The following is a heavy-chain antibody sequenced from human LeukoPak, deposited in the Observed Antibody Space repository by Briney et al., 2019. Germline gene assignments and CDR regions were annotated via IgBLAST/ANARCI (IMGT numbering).Heavy chain of an antibody. CDR2: INPTGGST. J-gene: IGHJ4*02. D-gene: IGHD3-22*01. CDR1: GYTFTSYY. V-gene: IGHV1-46*01. CDR3: ARGRLNYNSDGYYDNPHLDY. Sequence: ASVKVSCKASGYTFTSYYVHWVRQAPGQGLEWMGIINPTGGSTSYPQKFQGRVTMTRDVSTTSIYMELSSLRSEDTAVYYCARGRLNYNSDGYYDNPHLDYWGQGTLVTVSS.